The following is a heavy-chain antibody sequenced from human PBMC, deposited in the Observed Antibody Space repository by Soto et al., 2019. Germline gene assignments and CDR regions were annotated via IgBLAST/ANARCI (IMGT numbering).Heavy chain of an antibody. J-gene: IGHJ4*02. CDR1: GFTFSNYA. Sequence: GGSLRLSCAASGFTFSNYAMHWVRQAPGKGLEWVAVISYDGSNKYYTDSVKGRFTISRDNSKNTLYLQMNSLRAEDTAVYYCARDREPRIAAAGTGFDFWGQGALVTVSS. CDR3: ARDREPRIAAAGTGFDF. CDR2: ISYDGSNK. V-gene: IGHV3-30-3*01. D-gene: IGHD6-13*01.